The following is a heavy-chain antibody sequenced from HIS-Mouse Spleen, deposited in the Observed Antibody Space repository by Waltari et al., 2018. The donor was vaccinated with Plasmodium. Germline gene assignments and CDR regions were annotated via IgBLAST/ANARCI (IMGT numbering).Heavy chain of an antibody. J-gene: IGHJ4*02. CDR2: INHSGNT. Sequence: QVQLQQWGAGLLKPSETLSLTCAAYGGSFSGYYWSWIRQPPGKGLEWFGEINHSGNTTHNPSLKSRVTISVDTSKNQFSLKLSSVTASDTAVYYCARLVVVASKDSYWGQGTLVTVSS. CDR1: GGSFSGYY. V-gene: IGHV4-34*01. CDR3: ARLVVVASKDSY. D-gene: IGHD2-15*01.